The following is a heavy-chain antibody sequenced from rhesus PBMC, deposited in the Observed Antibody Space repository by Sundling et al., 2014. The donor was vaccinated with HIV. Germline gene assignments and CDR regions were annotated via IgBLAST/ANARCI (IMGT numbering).Heavy chain of an antibody. Sequence: QVQLQESGPGLVKPSETLSLTCAVSGASISSTNWWNWIRQPPGKGLEWIGSISDNSATTYYNPFLKNRVSISKDTSKNQFFLNLSSVTAADTAVYYCALAAPADFEYWGQGVLVTVSS. J-gene: IGHJ4*01. V-gene: IGHV4-65*02. CDR2: ISDNSATT. D-gene: IGHD6-31*01. CDR1: GASISSTNW. CDR3: ALAAPADFEY.